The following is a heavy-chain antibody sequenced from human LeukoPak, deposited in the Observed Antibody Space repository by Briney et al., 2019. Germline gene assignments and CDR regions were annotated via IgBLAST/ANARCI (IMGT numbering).Heavy chain of an antibody. CDR1: GYTFTSYG. D-gene: IGHD3-22*01. CDR2: ISAYNGNT. J-gene: IGHJ4*02. Sequence: GASVKVSCKASGYTFTSYGISWVRQAPGQGLEWMGWISAYNGNTNYAQKLQGRVTMTTDTSTSTAYMELRSLRSDDTAVYYCARASLVDYYDSSGYYYWGQGTLSPSPQ. CDR3: ARASLVDYYDSSGYYY. V-gene: IGHV1-18*01.